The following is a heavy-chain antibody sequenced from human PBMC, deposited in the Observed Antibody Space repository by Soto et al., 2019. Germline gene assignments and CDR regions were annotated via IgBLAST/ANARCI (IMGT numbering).Heavy chain of an antibody. CDR1: GYTFTGYY. D-gene: IGHD2-15*01. CDR3: ARDLAKGGGSAGFAY. Sequence: QVQLVQSGAEVKKPGASVKVSCKASGYTFTGYYIHWVRHAPGQGLEWMGWINPNSGGTKYPQKFQGRVTMTRDTSIRTVYMSLTGLKSDDTAVYFCARDLAKGGGSAGFAYWGQGTLVAVSS. V-gene: IGHV1-2*02. J-gene: IGHJ4*02. CDR2: INPNSGGT.